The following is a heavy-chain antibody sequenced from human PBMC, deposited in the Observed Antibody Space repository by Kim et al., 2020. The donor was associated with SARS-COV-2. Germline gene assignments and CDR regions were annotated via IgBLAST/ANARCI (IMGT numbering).Heavy chain of an antibody. CDR2: LNPNGDIP. V-gene: IGHV1-46*01. Sequence: ASVKVSCKAPGHTFTSHYIHWVRQPPGQGLEWVGILNPNGDIPHFPHKFRDRVIVTMDTSTNTVYMDLNSLRSEDTAVYYCVTEIANSNYFDFWGKVTLVTVSS. CDR3: VTEIANSNYFDF. J-gene: IGHJ4*02. CDR1: GHTFTSHY. D-gene: IGHD1-7*01.